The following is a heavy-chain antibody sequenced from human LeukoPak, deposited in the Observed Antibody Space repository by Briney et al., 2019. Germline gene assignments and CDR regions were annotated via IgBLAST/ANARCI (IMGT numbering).Heavy chain of an antibody. CDR2: IYSGGST. Sequence: GGSLRLSCAASGFTVSSNYMSWVRQAPGKGLEWVSVIYSGGSTYYADSVKGRFTISRDNSKNTLYLQMNSLRAEDTAVYYCARGGVIAAAGDYFDYWGQGTLVTVSS. D-gene: IGHD6-13*01. V-gene: IGHV3-53*01. J-gene: IGHJ4*02. CDR3: ARGGVIAAAGDYFDY. CDR1: GFTVSSNY.